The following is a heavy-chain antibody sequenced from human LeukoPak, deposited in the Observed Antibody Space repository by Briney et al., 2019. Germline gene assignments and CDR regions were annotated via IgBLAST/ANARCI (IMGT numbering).Heavy chain of an antibody. CDR2: IKYDGGEE. CDR3: AKVHEQSSAWSD. Sequence: PGGSLRLSCAASGFTLSKSWMSWVRQAPGKGLAWVANIKYDGGEEYYVDSVKGRFTISRDNAKNSLYLQMNSLRGEDTAVYYCAKVHEQSSAWSDWGQGTLVTVSS. CDR1: GFTLSKSW. D-gene: IGHD6-13*01. J-gene: IGHJ4*02. V-gene: IGHV3-7*01.